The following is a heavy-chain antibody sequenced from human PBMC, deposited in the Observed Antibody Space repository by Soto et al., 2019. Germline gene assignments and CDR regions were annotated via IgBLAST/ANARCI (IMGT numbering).Heavy chain of an antibody. Sequence: ETLSLTCAVSGGSISSSNWWSWVRQPPGKGLEWIGEIYHSGNTNYNPSLKSRVTISVDKSKNQFSLKLSSVTAADAAVYYCARHGYSGYVYYYYGMDVWGQGTTVTVSS. D-gene: IGHD5-12*01. J-gene: IGHJ6*02. CDR2: IYHSGNT. CDR3: ARHGYSGYVYYYYGMDV. V-gene: IGHV4-4*02. CDR1: GGSISSSNW.